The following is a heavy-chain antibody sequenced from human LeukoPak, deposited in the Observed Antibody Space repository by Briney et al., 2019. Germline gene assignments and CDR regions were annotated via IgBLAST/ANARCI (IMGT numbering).Heavy chain of an antibody. V-gene: IGHV1-24*01. D-gene: IGHD3-10*01. CDR3: ATGSITMVRGVIYNWFDP. J-gene: IGHJ5*02. Sequence: GASVKVSCKVSGYTLTELSMRWVRQAPGKGLEWMGGFDPEDGETIYAQKFQGRVTMTEDTSTDTAYMELSSLRSEDTAVYYCATGSITMVRGVIYNWFDPWGQGTLVTVSS. CDR2: FDPEDGET. CDR1: GYTLTELS.